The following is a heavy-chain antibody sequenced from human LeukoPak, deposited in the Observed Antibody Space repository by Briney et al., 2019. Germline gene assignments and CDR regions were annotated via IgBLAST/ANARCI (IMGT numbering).Heavy chain of an antibody. CDR2: INPNSGGT. Sequence: ASVKVSCKASGYTFTDYYMHWVRQAPGQGLEWMGWINPNSGGTNYAQKFQGRVTMTRDTSISTAYMDLSSLRSDDTAMYYCARSYSGFGYALHDYWGQGTLVTVSS. V-gene: IGHV1-2*02. J-gene: IGHJ4*02. CDR1: GYTFTDYY. CDR3: ARSYSGFGYALHDY. D-gene: IGHD1-26*01.